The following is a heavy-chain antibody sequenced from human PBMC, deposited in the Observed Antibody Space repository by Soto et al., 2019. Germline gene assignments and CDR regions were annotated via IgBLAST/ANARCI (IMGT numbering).Heavy chain of an antibody. CDR3: AKLPSLYCSGGSCYLDY. V-gene: IGHV4-4*02. Sequence: SETLSLTCAVSGGSISSSNWWSWVRQPPGKGLEWIGEIYHSGSTNYNPSLKSRVTISVDNSKNTLFLQMNTLRAEDTAVYYCAKLPSLYCSGGSCYLDYWGQGTLVTVSS. J-gene: IGHJ4*02. CDR2: IYHSGST. D-gene: IGHD2-15*01. CDR1: GGSISSSNW.